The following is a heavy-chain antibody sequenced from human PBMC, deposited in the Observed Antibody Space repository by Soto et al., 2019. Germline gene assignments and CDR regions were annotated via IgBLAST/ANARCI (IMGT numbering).Heavy chain of an antibody. CDR2: INPRAGST. V-gene: IGHV1-46*01. CDR1: GYTFTSNF. CDR3: ASLRLLKGAFDV. J-gene: IGHJ3*01. Sequence: QVQLVQSGAEVKKPGASVKVSCQASGYTFTSNFIHWVRQAPGQGLEWMGEINPRAGSTTYAQKFQGRLNVTVDTSTGTVYMNLSSLTSGDTAVYSCASLRLLKGAFDVWGQGTMVTVSS.